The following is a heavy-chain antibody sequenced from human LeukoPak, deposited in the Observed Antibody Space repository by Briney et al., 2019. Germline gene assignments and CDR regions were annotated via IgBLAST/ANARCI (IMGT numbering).Heavy chain of an antibody. CDR1: GYTFSNYG. CDR3: ARDGSLMGGYSGSEFAFDI. V-gene: IGHV1-2*02. J-gene: IGHJ3*02. D-gene: IGHD5-12*01. Sequence: ASVKVSCKASGYTFSNYGISWVRQAPGQGLEWMGWINPNSGGTNYAQKFQGRVTMTRDTSISTAYMELSRLRSDDTAVYYCARDGSLMGGYSGSEFAFDIWGQGTMVTVSS. CDR2: INPNSGGT.